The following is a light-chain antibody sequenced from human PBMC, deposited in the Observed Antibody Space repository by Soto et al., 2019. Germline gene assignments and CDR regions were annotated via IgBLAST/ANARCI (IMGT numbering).Light chain of an antibody. CDR3: QQYGSSGT. J-gene: IGKJ1*01. CDR1: QSVSSN. CDR2: GAS. Sequence: EIVLTQSPGTLSLSPGERATPSCRASQSVSSNLAWYQQKPGQAPRLLIYGASTRATGIPDRFSGSGSGTDFTLTISRLEPEDFAVYYCQQYGSSGTFGQGTKVDIK. V-gene: IGKV3-20*01.